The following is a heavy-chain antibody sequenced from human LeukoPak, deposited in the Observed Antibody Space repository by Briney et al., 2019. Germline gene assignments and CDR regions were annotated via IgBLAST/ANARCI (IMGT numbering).Heavy chain of an antibody. Sequence: GRSLRPSCTASGFTFSNYAMHWVRQAPGKGLEWVAVISYDGSNKYYADSVKGRFTISKDNSKNTLFLQMNTLRAEDTAVYYCARGGTSGDYWGQGTLVTVSS. CDR2: ISYDGSNK. CDR3: ARGGTSGDY. CDR1: GFTFSNYA. J-gene: IGHJ4*02. V-gene: IGHV3-30-3*01.